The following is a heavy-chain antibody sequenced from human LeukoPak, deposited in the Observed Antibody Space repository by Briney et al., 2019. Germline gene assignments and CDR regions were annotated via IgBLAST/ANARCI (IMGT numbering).Heavy chain of an antibody. CDR1: GFTFDDYG. CDR2: INWNGGST. V-gene: IGHV3-20*04. Sequence: GGSLRLSCAASGFTFDDYGTSWVRQAPGKGLEWVSGINWNGGSTGYSESVKGGFTISRDNAKNSLYLQMNSLRAEDTALYYCARDLVAGTTTGAFDIWGQGTMVTVSS. D-gene: IGHD6-19*01. J-gene: IGHJ3*02. CDR3: ARDLVAGTTTGAFDI.